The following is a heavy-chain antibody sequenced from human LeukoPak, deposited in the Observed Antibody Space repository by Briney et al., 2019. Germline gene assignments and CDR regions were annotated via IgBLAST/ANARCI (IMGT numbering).Heavy chain of an antibody. CDR1: GFTFSSYS. J-gene: IGHJ4*02. V-gene: IGHV3-21*01. CDR3: ARDLRSGDYRPTDFDY. Sequence: GGSLRLSCAASGFTFSSYSMNWVRQAPGKGLEWVSSISSSSSYIYYADSVKGRFTISRDNAKNSLYLQMNSLRAEDTAVYYCARDLRSGDYRPTDFDYWGQGTLVTVSS. D-gene: IGHD4-17*01. CDR2: ISSSSSYI.